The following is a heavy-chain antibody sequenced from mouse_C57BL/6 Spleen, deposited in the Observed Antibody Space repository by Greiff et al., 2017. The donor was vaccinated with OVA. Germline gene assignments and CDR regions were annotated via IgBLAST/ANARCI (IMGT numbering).Heavy chain of an antibody. V-gene: IGHV2-6-1*01. CDR2: IWSDGST. J-gene: IGHJ4*01. Sequence: VKLMESGPGLVAPSQSLSITCTVSGFSLTSYGVHWVRQPPGKGLEWLVVIWSDGSTAYNSALKSRLSISKDNSKSQVFLKMNSLQTDDTAMYYCARQYGNHYYYAMDYWGQGTSVTVSS. D-gene: IGHD2-10*02. CDR1: GFSLTSYG. CDR3: ARQYGNHYYYAMDY.